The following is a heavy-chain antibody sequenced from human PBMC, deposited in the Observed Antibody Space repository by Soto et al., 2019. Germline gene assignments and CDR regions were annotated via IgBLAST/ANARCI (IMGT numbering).Heavy chain of an antibody. D-gene: IGHD6-13*01. CDR2: IYSGGST. V-gene: IGHV3-53*01. CDR1: GLTVSSNY. Sequence: GGSLRLSCAASGLTVSSNYMSWVRQAPGKGLEWVSVIYSGGSTYYADSVKGRFTISRDNSKNTLYLQMNSLRAEDTAVYYCARSSNSIAAAGTGFDYWGQGTLVTVS. J-gene: IGHJ4*02. CDR3: ARSSNSIAAAGTGFDY.